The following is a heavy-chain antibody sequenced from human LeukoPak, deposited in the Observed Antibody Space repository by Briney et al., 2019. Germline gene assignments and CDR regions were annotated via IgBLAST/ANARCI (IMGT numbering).Heavy chain of an antibody. J-gene: IGHJ4*02. CDR1: GITFSSHA. CDR3: AKDGAGYSSGWVFDY. D-gene: IGHD6-19*01. CDR2: ISGSGGST. Sequence: GGSLRLSCAASGITFSSHAMGWVRQAPGKGLEWVSGISGSGGSTYYADSVKGRFTISRDNSKNTLYLQMNSLRVEATAVYYCAKDGAGYSSGWVFDYWGQGTLVTVSS. V-gene: IGHV3-23*01.